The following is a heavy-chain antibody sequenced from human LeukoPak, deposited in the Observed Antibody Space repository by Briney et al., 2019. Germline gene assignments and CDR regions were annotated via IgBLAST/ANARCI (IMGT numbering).Heavy chain of an antibody. D-gene: IGHD2-21*01. V-gene: IGHV1-69*05. CDR1: GGTFSSYA. CDR2: IIPIFGTA. J-gene: IGHJ4*02. CDR3: ARLWPFDY. Sequence: SVKVSCKASGGTFSSYAISWVRQAPGQGLEWMGGIIPIFGTANYAQKFQGRVTMTRDTSISTAYMELSRLRSDDTAVYYCARLWPFDYWGQGTLVTVSS.